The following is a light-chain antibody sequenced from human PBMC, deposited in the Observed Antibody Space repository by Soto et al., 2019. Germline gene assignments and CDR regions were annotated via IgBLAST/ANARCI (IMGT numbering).Light chain of an antibody. V-gene: IGKV3-20*01. Sequence: EIVLTQSPGTLSLSPGERATLSCRASQSVSSSNLAWYQQKPGQAPRLLIYGASSRATGIPDRFSGSGSGTDFTLTISRLEPEDLEVYYCQQYSSSTYTFGQGTKLEIK. CDR2: GAS. J-gene: IGKJ2*01. CDR1: QSVSSSN. CDR3: QQYSSSTYT.